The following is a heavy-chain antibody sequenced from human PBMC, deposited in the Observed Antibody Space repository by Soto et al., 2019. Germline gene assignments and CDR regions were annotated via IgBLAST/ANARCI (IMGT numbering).Heavy chain of an antibody. CDR2: IRDKTNGYAT. Sequence: GGSTRLSCAASGFSIYGSAIHWVRQESGKGLEWVACIRDKTNGYATGYAASVQGRFTISRDDSKNTAFLQMNSLKTEDTAVYYCTRLDAPGDRALDIWGQGTMVTVSS. V-gene: IGHV3-73*01. J-gene: IGHJ3*02. CDR1: GFSIYGSA. CDR3: TRLDAPGDRALDI.